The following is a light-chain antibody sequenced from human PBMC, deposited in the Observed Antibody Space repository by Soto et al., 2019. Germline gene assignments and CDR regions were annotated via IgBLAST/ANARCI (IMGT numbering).Light chain of an antibody. V-gene: IGKV3-20*01. CDR1: QSDTSTY. CDR2: GAF. Sequence: EIVLTQSPDTLSLSPEERATLSCRASQSDTSTYLAWYQQKPGQAPRLLIYGAFYRTTGIPDRFSGSGSGTDFTLTITRMEPEDFAVYYCQHYGTSLFTFGPGTKVDIK. J-gene: IGKJ3*01. CDR3: QHYGTSLFT.